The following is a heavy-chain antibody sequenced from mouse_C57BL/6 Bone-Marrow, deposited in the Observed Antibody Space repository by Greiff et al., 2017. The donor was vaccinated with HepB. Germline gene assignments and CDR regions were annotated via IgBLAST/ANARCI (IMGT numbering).Heavy chain of an antibody. CDR3: ARDLYGYGEAY. CDR2: ISDGGSYT. D-gene: IGHD2-2*01. V-gene: IGHV5-4*01. Sequence: EVMLVESGGGLVKPGGSLKLSCAASGFTFSSYAMSWVRQTPEKRLEWVATISDGGSYTYYPDNVKGRFTISRDNAKNNLYLQMSHLKSEDTAMYYCARDLYGYGEAYWGQGTLVTVSA. J-gene: IGHJ3*01. CDR1: GFTFSSYA.